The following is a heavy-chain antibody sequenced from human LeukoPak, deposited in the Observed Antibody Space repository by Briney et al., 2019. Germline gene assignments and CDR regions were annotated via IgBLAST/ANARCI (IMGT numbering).Heavy chain of an antibody. Sequence: ASVKVSCKASGYTFTSYYMHWVRQAPGQGLEWMGIINPSGGSTSYAQKFQGRVTMTRDRSINTAYMEMSKLKYGDTAVYYCARVRYSSSWYLDHWGQGTLVTVSS. CDR1: GYTFTSYY. CDR2: INPSGGST. V-gene: IGHV1-46*01. D-gene: IGHD6-13*01. J-gene: IGHJ4*02. CDR3: ARVRYSSSWYLDH.